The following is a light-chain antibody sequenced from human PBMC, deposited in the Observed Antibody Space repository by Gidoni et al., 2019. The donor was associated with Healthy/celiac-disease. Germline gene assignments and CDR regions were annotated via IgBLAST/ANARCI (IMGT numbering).Light chain of an antibody. CDR2: DAS. Sequence: EIVFTQSPATLSLSPGERATLPCRASQSVSSYLAWYQQKPGQAPRLLIYDASKRATGIPARFSGSGSGTDFTLTISSLEPEDFAVYYCQQRSNWPPSLTFGQVTRLEIK. J-gene: IGKJ5*01. CDR1: QSVSSY. V-gene: IGKV3-11*01. CDR3: QQRSNWPPSLT.